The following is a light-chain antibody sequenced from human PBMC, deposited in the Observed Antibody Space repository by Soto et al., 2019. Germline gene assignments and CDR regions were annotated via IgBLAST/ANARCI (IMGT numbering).Light chain of an antibody. CDR2: GAS. J-gene: IGKJ1*01. CDR1: QSVSRN. CDR3: HQYNNWPPT. V-gene: IGKV3-15*01. Sequence: EMVMTQSPATLSVSPGERATLSCRASQSVSRNLAWYQQKPGQTPRLLIYGASTRVTGIPARFSDSGSGTEFTLTISSLQSEDFAVYYCHQYNNWPPTFGRGTKVEIK.